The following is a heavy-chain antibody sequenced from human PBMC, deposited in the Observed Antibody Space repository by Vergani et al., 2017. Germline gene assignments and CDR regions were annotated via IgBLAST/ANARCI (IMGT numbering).Heavy chain of an antibody. CDR3: AKAVIPYRSGWPVDY. CDR2: ISWISGSI. V-gene: IGHV3-9*01. CDR1: GFTFDDYA. D-gene: IGHD6-19*01. J-gene: IGHJ4*02. Sequence: EVQLVESGGGLVQPGRSLRLSCAASGFTFDDYAMHWVRQAPGKGLEWVSGISWISGSIGYAYSVKGRFTISRDNAKNSLYLQMNSLRAEDTALYYCAKAVIPYRSGWPVDYWGQGTLVTVSS.